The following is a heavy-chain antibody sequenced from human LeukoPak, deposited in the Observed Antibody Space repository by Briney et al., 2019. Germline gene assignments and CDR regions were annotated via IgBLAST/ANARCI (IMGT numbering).Heavy chain of an antibody. CDR1: GISLSNYA. J-gene: IGHJ4*02. Sequence: GGSLRLSCVVSGISLSNYAMTWVRQAPGKGLEWVSYISERGGSTTYADSVKGRFTISRDTSLNTLYMQMNKLRAEDTAVYFCAKRGVVIRGLLVIGYHQEAYYYDFWGQGVLVTVSS. D-gene: IGHD3-10*01. V-gene: IGHV3-23*01. CDR3: AKRGVVIRGLLVIGYHQEAYYYDF. CDR2: ISERGGST.